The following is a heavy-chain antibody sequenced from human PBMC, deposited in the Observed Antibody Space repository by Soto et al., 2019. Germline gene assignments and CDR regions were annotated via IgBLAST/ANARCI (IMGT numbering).Heavy chain of an antibody. CDR2: INAGNDKT. V-gene: IGHV1-3*01. CDR1: GYAFSLYA. CDR3: AREGDGYKYDY. J-gene: IGHJ4*02. D-gene: IGHD5-18*01. Sequence: QVQLVQSGAEVKKPGASVKVSCKASGYAFSLYAIHWVRQAPGERLEWMGWINAGNDKTKYSQKFQGRATITRDTSATTVYMEVSSPRSEDTAVYYCAREGDGYKYDYWGQGTLVTVSS.